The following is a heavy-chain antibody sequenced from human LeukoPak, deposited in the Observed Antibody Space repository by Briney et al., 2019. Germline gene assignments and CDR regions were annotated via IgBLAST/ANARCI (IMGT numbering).Heavy chain of an antibody. J-gene: IGHJ4*02. CDR1: GFTFSSYA. CDR2: ISYDGSNK. Sequence: PGGSVRLSCAASGFTFSSYAMHWVRQAPGKGLEWVAVISYDGSNKYYADSVKGRFTISRDNSKNTLYLQMNSLRAEDTAVYYCARGTGTTSGYWGQGTLVTVSS. D-gene: IGHD1-7*01. V-gene: IGHV3-30-3*01. CDR3: ARGTGTTSGY.